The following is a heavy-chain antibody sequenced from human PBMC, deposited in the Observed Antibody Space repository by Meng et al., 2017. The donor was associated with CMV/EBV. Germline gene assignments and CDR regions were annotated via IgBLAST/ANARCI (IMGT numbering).Heavy chain of an antibody. CDR3: ARASRFTVGRYYYYALDA. D-gene: IGHD3-3*01. J-gene: IGHJ6*02. CDR2: IYSGNTNT. Sequence: GGSLRLSCAASGFTFSNSAMAWVRQAPGKGLHWVSIIYSGNTNTYYGDSVKGRFTISRDNSESAVYLQMDSLRAEDTAVYYCARASRFTVGRYYYYALDAWGQGTTVTVSS. V-gene: IGHV3-23*03. CDR1: GFTFSNSA.